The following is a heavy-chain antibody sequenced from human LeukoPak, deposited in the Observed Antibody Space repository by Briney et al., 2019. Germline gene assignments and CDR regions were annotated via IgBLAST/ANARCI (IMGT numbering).Heavy chain of an antibody. CDR2: IWYDGSNK. Sequence: GGSLRLSCAASGFTFSSYGMHWVRQAPGKGLGWVAVIWYDGSNKYYADSVKGRFTISRDNSKNTLYLQMNSLRAEDTAVYYCARGNLWFGESPDNWFDPWGQGTLVTVSS. CDR3: ARGNLWFGESPDNWFDP. CDR1: GFTFSSYG. V-gene: IGHV3-33*01. J-gene: IGHJ5*02. D-gene: IGHD3-10*01.